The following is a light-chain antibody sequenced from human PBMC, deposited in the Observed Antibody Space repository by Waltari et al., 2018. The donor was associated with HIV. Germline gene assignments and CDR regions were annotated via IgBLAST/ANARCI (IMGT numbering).Light chain of an antibody. CDR2: EVS. V-gene: IGLV2-14*01. J-gene: IGLJ3*02. CDR1: SSTLDNCKS. Sequence: QSALTQPASVSGSPCQSITLSCTGTSSTLDNCKSVSWYQHHPGKAPNVIIYEVSNRPSGVSYRFSGSKSGHTASLTISGLQAEDEADYFCMSYISSATPEFGGGTKLTVL. CDR3: MSYISSATPE.